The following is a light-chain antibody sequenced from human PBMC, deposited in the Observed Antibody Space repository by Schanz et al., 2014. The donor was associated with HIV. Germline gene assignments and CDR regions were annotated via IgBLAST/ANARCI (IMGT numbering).Light chain of an antibody. V-gene: IGKV3-15*01. J-gene: IGKJ2*01. CDR3: QQYHIYSYT. Sequence: EIVMTQSPATLSVSPGERATLSCRASQSVSSNLAWYQQKPGQAPRLLIYGASTRATDIPARFSGSGSGTEFTLTISSLQSEDFATYYCQQYHIYSYTFGQGTKLETK. CDR1: QSVSSN. CDR2: GAS.